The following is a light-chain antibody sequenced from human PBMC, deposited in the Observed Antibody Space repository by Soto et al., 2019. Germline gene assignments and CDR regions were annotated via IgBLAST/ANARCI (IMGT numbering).Light chain of an antibody. CDR2: NVS. CDR1: SSDVGGYNY. Sequence: QSVLTQAASVSGSPGQSITISCTGTSSDVGGYNYVSWYQQFPGKVPKLLIYNVSNRPSGVSNRFSGSKSGNTASLTISGLQAEDEADYFRTSSTSGSLYVFGTGTKV. CDR3: TSSTSGSLYV. J-gene: IGLJ1*01. V-gene: IGLV2-14*01.